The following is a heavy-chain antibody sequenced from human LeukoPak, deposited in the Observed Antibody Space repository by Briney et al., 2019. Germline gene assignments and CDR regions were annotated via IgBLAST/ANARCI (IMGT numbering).Heavy chain of an antibody. D-gene: IGHD1-26*01. Sequence: SETLSLTCTVSGGSISGSSYYWAWIRQPPGKGLEWTGNIFYTGSAYYNPSLKSRVTISVDTSKNQFSLRLTSVSAADTAVFYCARHAVGPKDNWFDPWGQGTLVTVSS. CDR2: IFYTGSA. CDR3: ARHAVGPKDNWFDP. CDR1: GGSISGSSYY. J-gene: IGHJ5*02. V-gene: IGHV4-39*01.